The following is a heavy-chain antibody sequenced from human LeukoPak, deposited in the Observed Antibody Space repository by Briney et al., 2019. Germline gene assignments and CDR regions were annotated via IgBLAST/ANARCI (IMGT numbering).Heavy chain of an antibody. Sequence: PSETLSLTCAVSGYSISSGYYWCWIRQPPGKGLEWIGSIYHSGSTYYNPSLKSRVTISVDTSKNQFSLKLSSVTAADTAVYYCARTLVVTGAFDIWGQGTMVTVSS. CDR3: ARTLVVTGAFDI. CDR1: GYSISSGYY. D-gene: IGHD6-6*01. CDR2: IYHSGST. V-gene: IGHV4-38-2*01. J-gene: IGHJ3*02.